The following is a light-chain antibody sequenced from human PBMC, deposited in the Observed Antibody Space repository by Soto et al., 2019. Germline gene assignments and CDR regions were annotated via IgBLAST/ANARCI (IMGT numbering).Light chain of an antibody. CDR1: QSVSIH. Sequence: ETVMTQSPDTLSVSLGERATLSCRASQSVSIHLAWYQQKPGQAPRLLIYDTSTRATGIPARFSGSGSGTGFTLTISSLQSEDFAVYYCQQYSNWPPITFGQGTRLEIK. J-gene: IGKJ5*01. V-gene: IGKV3-15*01. CDR2: DTS. CDR3: QQYSNWPPIT.